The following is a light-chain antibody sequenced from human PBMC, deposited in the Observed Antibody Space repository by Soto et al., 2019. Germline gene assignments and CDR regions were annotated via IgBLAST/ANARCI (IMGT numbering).Light chain of an antibody. Sequence: EIVMTQAPATLSVSPGERATLSCRASQSVSSNLAWYQQKPGQAPRLLICGASTRATGIPARFSGSGSGTEFTLTLSSLQSEDFAVYYCQQYNNWPPITFGQGTRLESK. V-gene: IGKV3-15*01. J-gene: IGKJ5*01. CDR1: QSVSSN. CDR2: GAS. CDR3: QQYNNWPPIT.